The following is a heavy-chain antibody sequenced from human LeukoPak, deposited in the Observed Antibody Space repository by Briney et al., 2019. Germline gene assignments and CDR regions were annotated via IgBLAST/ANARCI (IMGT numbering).Heavy chain of an antibody. J-gene: IGHJ6*03. CDR2: IYSGGST. V-gene: IGHV3-66*01. Sequence: PGGSLRLSCAASGFTFSSYAMSWVRQAPGKGLEWVSVIYSGGSTYYADSVKGRFTISRDNSKNTLYLQMNSLRAEDTAVYYCARDFGSGWYNYYYYMDVWGKGTTVTVSS. D-gene: IGHD6-19*01. CDR3: ARDFGSGWYNYYYYMDV. CDR1: GFTFSSYA.